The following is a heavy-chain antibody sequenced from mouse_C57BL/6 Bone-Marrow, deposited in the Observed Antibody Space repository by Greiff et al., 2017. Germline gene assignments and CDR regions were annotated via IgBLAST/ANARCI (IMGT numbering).Heavy chain of an antibody. J-gene: IGHJ2*01. V-gene: IGHV1-82*01. D-gene: IGHD3-2*02. CDR2: IYPGDGDT. Sequence: QVQLQQSGPELVKPGASVKISCKASGYAFSSSWMNWVKQRPGKGLEWIGRIYPGDGDTNYNGKFKGKATLTADKSSSTAYMQLSSLTSEDSAVYFCAIDSSGLPFDDWGQGTTLTVSS. CDR3: AIDSSGLPFDD. CDR1: GYAFSSSW.